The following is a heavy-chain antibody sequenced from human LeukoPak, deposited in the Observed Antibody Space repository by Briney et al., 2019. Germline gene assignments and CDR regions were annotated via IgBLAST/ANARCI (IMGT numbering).Heavy chain of an antibody. Sequence: GGSLRLSCVASGFTFDDYAMHWVRQAPGKGLEWVSGISYNRDGIGYADSVKGRFTVSRDNAKNSLYLQMNSLRSEDTALYYCAKGAAAGIRGYFDYWGQGILVNASS. V-gene: IGHV3-9*01. J-gene: IGHJ4*02. CDR1: GFTFDDYA. D-gene: IGHD6-25*01. CDR3: AKGAAAGIRGYFDY. CDR2: ISYNRDGI.